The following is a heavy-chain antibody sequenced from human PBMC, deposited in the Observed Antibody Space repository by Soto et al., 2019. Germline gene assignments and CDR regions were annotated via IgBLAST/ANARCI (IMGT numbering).Heavy chain of an antibody. J-gene: IGHJ5*02. V-gene: IGHV4-4*07. CDR2: IYTSGST. CDR3: ARDNRKDYGSGSLFVFWFDP. Sequence: PSETLSLTCTVSCGSISSYYWSWIRQPAGKGLEWIGRIYTSGSTNYNPSLKSRVTMSVDTSKNQFSLKLSSVTAADTAVYYCARDNRKDYGSGSLFVFWFDPWGQGTLVTVSS. CDR1: CGSISSYY. D-gene: IGHD3-10*01.